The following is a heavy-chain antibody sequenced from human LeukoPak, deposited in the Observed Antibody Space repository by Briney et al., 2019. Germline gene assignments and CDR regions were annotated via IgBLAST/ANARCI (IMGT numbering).Heavy chain of an antibody. D-gene: IGHD2-2*01. CDR2: INNDGSNT. Sequence: GGSLRLSCAASGFTFSTYWRHSVRQAPGKGLVGVSRINNDGSNTTYADSVKVRFTISRDNSKNSLYLQMNRLRTEDTALYYCASYCSSTSCYAMGGYWGQGTLVTVSS. CDR1: GFTFSTYW. V-gene: IGHV3-74*01. CDR3: ASYCSSTSCYAMGGY. J-gene: IGHJ4*02.